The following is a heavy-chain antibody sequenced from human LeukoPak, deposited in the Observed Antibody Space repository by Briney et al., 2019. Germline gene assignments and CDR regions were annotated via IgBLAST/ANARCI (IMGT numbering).Heavy chain of an antibody. CDR3: ARVIIGRFGELFGPKHYGMDV. D-gene: IGHD3-10*01. J-gene: IGHJ6*02. Sequence: PSETLSLTCTVSGGSISSGGYSWSWIRQHPGKGLEWIGYIYYSGSTYYNPSLKSRVTISVDTSKNQFSLKLSSVTAADTAVYYCARVIIGRFGELFGPKHYGMDVWGQGTTVTVSS. CDR1: GGSISSGGYS. V-gene: IGHV4-31*03. CDR2: IYYSGST.